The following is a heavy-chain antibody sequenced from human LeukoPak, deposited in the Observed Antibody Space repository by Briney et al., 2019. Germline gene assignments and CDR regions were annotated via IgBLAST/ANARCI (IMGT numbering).Heavy chain of an antibody. CDR2: INHSGST. D-gene: IGHD3-22*01. V-gene: IGHV4-34*01. CDR1: GGSFSGYY. Sequence: PSETLSLTCAVYGGSFSGYYWSWIRQPPGKGLEWIGEINHSGSTNYNPSLKSRVTISVDTSKNQFSLKLSSVTAADTAVYYCARLKLNYYDSSGYYYWGGRYFDYWGQGTLVTVSS. J-gene: IGHJ4*02. CDR3: ARLKLNYYDSSGYYYWGGRYFDY.